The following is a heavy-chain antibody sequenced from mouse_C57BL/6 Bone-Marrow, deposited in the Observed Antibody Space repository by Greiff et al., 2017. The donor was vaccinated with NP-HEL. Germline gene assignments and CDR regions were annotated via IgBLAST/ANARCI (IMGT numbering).Heavy chain of an antibody. CDR3: TTRITTGVAGGY. Sequence: EVKLQESGAELVRPGASVKLSYTASGFNIKDDYMHWVKQRPEQGLEWIGWIDPENGDTEYASKFQGKATITADTSSNSAYLQLSSLTSEDTAVYYCTTRITTGVAGGYWGQGTSVTVSS. J-gene: IGHJ4*01. CDR1: GFNIKDDY. D-gene: IGHD1-1*01. V-gene: IGHV14-4*01. CDR2: IDPENGDT.